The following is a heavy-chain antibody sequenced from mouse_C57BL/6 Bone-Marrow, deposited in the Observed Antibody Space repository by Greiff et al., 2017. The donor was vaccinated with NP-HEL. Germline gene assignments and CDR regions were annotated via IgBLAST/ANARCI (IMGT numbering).Heavy chain of an antibody. CDR1: GFSLTSYG. D-gene: IGHD1-1*01. V-gene: IGHV2-3*01. J-gene: IGHJ4*01. CDR2: IWGDGST. CDR3: AKRGFYYYGSSPYYYAMDY. Sequence: VKLMESGPGLVAPSQSLSITCTVSGFSLTSYGVSWVRQPPGKGLEWLGVIWGDGSTNYHSALLSRLSISKDNSKGQVFIRLNSLQTDDTATDYCAKRGFYYYGSSPYYYAMDYWGQGTSVTVSS.